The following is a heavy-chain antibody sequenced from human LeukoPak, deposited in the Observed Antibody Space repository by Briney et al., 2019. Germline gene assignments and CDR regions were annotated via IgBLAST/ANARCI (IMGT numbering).Heavy chain of an antibody. J-gene: IGHJ4*02. Sequence: GGSLRLSCVASGFTYGIHWVRQAPGKGLEWVAIMSYNGSKVYADSAKGRFTVSRDNAKNSLYLQMNSLRAEDTAVYYCARDIYCSGGYCYTGTFDLWGQGTLITVSS. CDR1: GFTYG. V-gene: IGHV3-30*03. CDR2: MSYNGSK. CDR3: ARDIYCSGGYCYTGTFDL. D-gene: IGHD2-15*01.